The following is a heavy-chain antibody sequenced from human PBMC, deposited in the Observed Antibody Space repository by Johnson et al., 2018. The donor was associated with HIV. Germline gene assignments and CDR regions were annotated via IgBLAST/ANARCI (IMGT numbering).Heavy chain of an antibody. J-gene: IGHJ3*02. D-gene: IGHD2-21*01. CDR1: GFTFSSYA. CDR3: AKDFVTHGAFDI. CDR2: ISYDGSNK. Sequence: QVQLVESGGGVVQPGRSLRLSCAASGFTFSSYAMHWVRQAPGKGLEWVAVISYDGSNKYYVDSVKGRFTISRDNSENTLYLQMNSLRAEDTAVYYCAKDFVTHGAFDIWGPGTMVTVSS. V-gene: IGHV3-30*04.